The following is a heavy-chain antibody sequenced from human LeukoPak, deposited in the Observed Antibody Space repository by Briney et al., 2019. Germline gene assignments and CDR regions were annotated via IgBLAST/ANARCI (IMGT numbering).Heavy chain of an antibody. CDR1: GVTFSIYS. J-gene: IGHJ4*02. CDR2: ISSSSSYI. V-gene: IGHV3-21*01. Sequence: GGSLRLSCAASGVTFSIYSMNWVRQAPGKGREWGSSISSSSSYIYYADSEKGRFTISRDNAKNSLYLQMNSLRAEDTAVYYCARVGAAAGTAFDYWGQGTLVTVSS. D-gene: IGHD6-13*01. CDR3: ARVGAAAGTAFDY.